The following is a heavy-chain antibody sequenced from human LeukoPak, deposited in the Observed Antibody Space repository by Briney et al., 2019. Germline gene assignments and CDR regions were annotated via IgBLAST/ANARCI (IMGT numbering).Heavy chain of an antibody. J-gene: IGHJ3*02. CDR3: ARAHKTGSHAFDI. Sequence: ASVKVSCKASGYTFTSYYMHWVRQAPGQGLEWMGIIDPSGGSTSYAQKFQGRVTITADKSTSTAYMELSSLRSEDTAVYYCARAHKTGSHAFDIWGQGTMVTVSS. D-gene: IGHD3-9*01. CDR2: IDPSGGST. CDR1: GYTFTSYY. V-gene: IGHV1-46*01.